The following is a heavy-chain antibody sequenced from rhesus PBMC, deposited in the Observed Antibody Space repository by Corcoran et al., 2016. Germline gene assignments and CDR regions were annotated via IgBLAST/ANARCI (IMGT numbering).Heavy chain of an antibody. CDR2: TYGSGSST. Sequence: QLQLQESGPGLVKPSETLSVTCPVSGVAISSSYCGWIRQATGKGLEWIGYTYGSGSSTNYNPSLKSRVTMSVDTSKNQLSLKLSSVTTADTAVYYCARGEFADYWGQGVLVTVSS. J-gene: IGHJ4*01. D-gene: IGHD3-34*01. CDR1: GVAISSSY. CDR3: ARGEFADY. V-gene: IGHV4-169*01.